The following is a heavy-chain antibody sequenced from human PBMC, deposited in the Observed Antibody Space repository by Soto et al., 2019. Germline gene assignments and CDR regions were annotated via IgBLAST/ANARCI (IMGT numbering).Heavy chain of an antibody. Sequence: SETLSLTCAVYGGSFSGYYWSWIRQPPGKGLEWIGEINHSGSTNYNPSLKSRVTISVDTSKDQFSLKLSSLTAADTAVYYCARARLFDPMVLGPNYDTYYYYGIDVWGQGTTVTVS. V-gene: IGHV4-34*01. CDR1: GGSFSGYY. CDR3: ARARLFDPMVLGPNYDTYYYYGIDV. J-gene: IGHJ6*02. CDR2: INHSGST. D-gene: IGHD3-10*01.